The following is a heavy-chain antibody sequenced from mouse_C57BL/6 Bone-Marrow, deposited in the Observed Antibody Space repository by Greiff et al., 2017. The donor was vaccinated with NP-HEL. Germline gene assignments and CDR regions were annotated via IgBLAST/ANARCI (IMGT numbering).Heavy chain of an antibody. Sequence: VQLQQSGAELVRPGTSVKMSCKASGYTFTNYWIGWAKQRPGHGLEWIGDIYPGGGYTNYNEKFKGKATLTADKSSSTAYMQFSSLTSEDSAIYYCATAYYSNYDAMDYWGQGTSVTVSS. J-gene: IGHJ4*01. CDR2: IYPGGGYT. CDR1: GYTFTNYW. CDR3: ATAYYSNYDAMDY. D-gene: IGHD2-5*01. V-gene: IGHV1-63*01.